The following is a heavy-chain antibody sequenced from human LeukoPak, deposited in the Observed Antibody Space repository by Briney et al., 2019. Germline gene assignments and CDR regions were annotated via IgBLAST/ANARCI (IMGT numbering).Heavy chain of an antibody. J-gene: IGHJ4*02. CDR1: GGSISGYY. CDR3: ARGGQDYGNYVFDY. V-gene: IGHV4-59*01. D-gene: IGHD3-16*01. CDR2: VYYTGSV. Sequence: SETLSLTCTVSGGSISGYYWTWFRQPPGKELEWIGYVYYTGSVRYNPSLKSRLTMSIDTSKNQFSLKLSSVTAADRAVFYCARGGQDYGNYVFDYWGQGTLVTVSS.